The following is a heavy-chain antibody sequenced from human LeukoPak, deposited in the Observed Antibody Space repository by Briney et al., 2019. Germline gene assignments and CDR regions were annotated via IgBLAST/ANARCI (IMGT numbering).Heavy chain of an antibody. V-gene: IGHV2-70*01. CDR1: GFSLSTSGMC. CDR2: IDWDDDK. D-gene: IGHD5-24*01. CDR3: ARKGRDGYNSVYDY. J-gene: IGHJ4*02. Sequence: SGPTLVNPTQTLTLTCTFSGFSLSTSGMCVGWIRQPPGKALEWLALIDWDDDKYYSTSLKTRLTISKDTSKNQVVLTMTNMDPVDTATYYCARKGRDGYNSVYDYWGQGTLVTVSS.